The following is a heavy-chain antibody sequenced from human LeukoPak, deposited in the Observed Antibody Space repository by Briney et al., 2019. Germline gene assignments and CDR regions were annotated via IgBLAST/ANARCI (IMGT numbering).Heavy chain of an antibody. CDR3: AKDNRRHYTSGPNPDSLH. J-gene: IGHJ4*02. CDR1: GFIFSSYW. D-gene: IGHD6-19*01. V-gene: IGHV3-74*01. CDR2: INSDGSST. Sequence: GGSLRLSCAASGFIFSSYWMHWVRQAPGKGLVWVSRINSDGSSTSYADSVKGRFTISRDNAKNSLYLQMNSLRVEDTAFYYCAKDNRRHYTSGPNPDSLHWGQGALVTVSS.